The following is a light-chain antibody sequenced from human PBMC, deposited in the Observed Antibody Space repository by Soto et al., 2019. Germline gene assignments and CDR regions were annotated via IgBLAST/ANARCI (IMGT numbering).Light chain of an antibody. J-gene: IGKJ4*01. CDR1: QTLSSY. CDR3: QQSHSAPPT. Sequence: DIQMTQSPSSLSASVGDRVTITCRASQTLSSYLNWFQQKPGKAPKFLIYGASSLQSGVPSRFSGSGSGTDFTLTISSLQPEDFATYYCQQSHSAPPTFGGGTKVDIK. V-gene: IGKV1-39*01. CDR2: GAS.